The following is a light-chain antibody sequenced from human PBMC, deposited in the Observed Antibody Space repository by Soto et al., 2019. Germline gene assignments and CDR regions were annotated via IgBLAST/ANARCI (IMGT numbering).Light chain of an antibody. CDR2: AAS. CDR3: QQLNSYPIT. J-gene: IGKJ5*01. V-gene: IGKV1-9*01. Sequence: IQLTQSPSSRSASAGDSVTITCRASQVISSFLAWYQQKPGQAPKLLIYAASTLQSGVPSRFSGSGSGTDFTLTISSLQPEDFATYFCQQLNSYPITFGQGTRLEIK. CDR1: QVISSF.